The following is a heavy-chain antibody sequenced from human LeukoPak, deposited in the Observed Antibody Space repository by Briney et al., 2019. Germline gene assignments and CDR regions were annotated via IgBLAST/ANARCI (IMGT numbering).Heavy chain of an antibody. J-gene: IGHJ3*02. D-gene: IGHD2-15*01. Sequence: PSETLSLTCNVSGDSIGRSTYYWGWVRQTPEKGLEWIGSIFYNGRTYYTPSLQSRVIMSLDTSKNQFSLRLTSVTAADTAVYYCARGRYCSADICSGGDAFDIWGQGTMVSVSS. CDR1: GDSIGRSTYY. V-gene: IGHV4-39*07. CDR3: ARGRYCSADICSGGDAFDI. CDR2: IFYNGRT.